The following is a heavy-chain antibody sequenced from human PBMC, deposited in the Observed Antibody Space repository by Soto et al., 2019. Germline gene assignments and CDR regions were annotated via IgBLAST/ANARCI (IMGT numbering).Heavy chain of an antibody. Sequence: QVRLVQSGPEVKKPGASVKVSCKASGYTFTDYYMNWVRQAPGQGLEWMGVINPSGGYTTYGQRFLGRLSMTRDTSTNTVYMELSGLRFEATAVYYCARGGSLVVVTAPFDYWGQGSLVIVSS. CDR1: GYTFTDYY. CDR2: INPSGGYT. V-gene: IGHV1-46*03. D-gene: IGHD2-21*02. J-gene: IGHJ4*02. CDR3: ARGGSLVVVTAPFDY.